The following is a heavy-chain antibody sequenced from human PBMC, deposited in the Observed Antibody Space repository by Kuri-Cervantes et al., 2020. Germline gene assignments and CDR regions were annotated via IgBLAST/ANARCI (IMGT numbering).Heavy chain of an antibody. CDR1: GGSISSYY. Sequence: SETLSLTCTVFGGSISSYYWSWIRQPPGKGLEWIGYIYYSGSTNYNPSLKSRVTISVDTSKNQFSLKLSSVTAADTAVYYCARDGGYSSSWYKGFDPWGQGTLVTVSS. CDR3: ARDGGYSSSWYKGFDP. CDR2: IYYSGST. V-gene: IGHV4-59*01. J-gene: IGHJ5*02. D-gene: IGHD6-13*01.